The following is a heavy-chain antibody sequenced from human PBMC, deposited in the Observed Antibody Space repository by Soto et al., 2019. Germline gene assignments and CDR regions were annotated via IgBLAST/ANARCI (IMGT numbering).Heavy chain of an antibody. D-gene: IGHD3-16*01. J-gene: IGHJ4*02. CDR2: INAYNGNT. CDR3: ARDWFGVDY. V-gene: IGHV1-18*01. CDR1: GYTFTSYG. Sequence: ASVKVSCKASGYTFTSYGISWVRQAPGQGLEWMGWINAYNGNTNYAQNFQGRVTMTTDTFTSTAYMELRSLRSDDTAVYYCARDWFGVDYWGQGTLVTVSS.